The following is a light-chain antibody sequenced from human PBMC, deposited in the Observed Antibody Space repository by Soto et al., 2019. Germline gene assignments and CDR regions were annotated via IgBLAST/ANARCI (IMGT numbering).Light chain of an antibody. CDR3: QQYDNLPLS. CDR1: QDITTS. CDR2: DAS. Sequence: DIQMTQSPSFLSASVGDRVTITCQASQDITTSLNWYQQKPGKAPKLLMYDASNLETGVPSRYSGSGSGIEFTFTISSLQAEDIATYYCQQYDNLPLSFGGGTKVEIK. J-gene: IGKJ4*01. V-gene: IGKV1-33*01.